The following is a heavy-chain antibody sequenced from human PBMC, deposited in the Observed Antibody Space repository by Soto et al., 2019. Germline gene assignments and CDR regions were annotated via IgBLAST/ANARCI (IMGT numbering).Heavy chain of an antibody. J-gene: IGHJ4*02. CDR1: GFTFSSYG. CDR3: ARDRPPLIAAAGIFDY. D-gene: IGHD6-13*01. V-gene: IGHV3-33*01. Sequence: GGSLRLSCAASGFTFSSYGMHWVRQAPGKGLEWVAVIWYDGSNKYYADSVKGRFTISRDNSKNTLYLQMNSLRAEDTAVYYCARDRPPLIAAAGIFDYWGQGTLVTVSS. CDR2: IWYDGSNK.